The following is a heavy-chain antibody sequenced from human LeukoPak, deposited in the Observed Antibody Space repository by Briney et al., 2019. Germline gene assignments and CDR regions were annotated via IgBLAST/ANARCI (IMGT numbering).Heavy chain of an antibody. CDR2: ISSGGSTI. CDR1: GFTFSSYE. CDR3: ARGGYSYGYDYYYGMDV. V-gene: IGHV3-48*03. D-gene: IGHD5-18*01. J-gene: IGHJ6*02. Sequence: GGSLRLSCAASGFTFSSYEMNWVRQAPGKGLERVSYISSGGSTIYYADSVKGRFTISRDNAKNSLYLQMNSLRAEDTAVYYCARGGYSYGYDYYYGMDVWGQGTTVTVSS.